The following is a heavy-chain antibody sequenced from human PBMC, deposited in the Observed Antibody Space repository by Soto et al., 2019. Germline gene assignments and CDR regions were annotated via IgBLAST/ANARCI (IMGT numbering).Heavy chain of an antibody. D-gene: IGHD3-16*02. Sequence: QVQLVESGGGVVQPGRSLRLSCAASGFTFSSYAMHWVRQAPGKGLEWVAVISYDGSNKYYADSVKGRFTISRDNFKNTLYLQMNSLRAEDTAVYYCARALNYDYVWGGYRYSLDDAFDIWGQGTMVTVSS. CDR3: ARALNYDYVWGGYRYSLDDAFDI. V-gene: IGHV3-30-3*01. CDR2: ISYDGSNK. J-gene: IGHJ3*02. CDR1: GFTFSSYA.